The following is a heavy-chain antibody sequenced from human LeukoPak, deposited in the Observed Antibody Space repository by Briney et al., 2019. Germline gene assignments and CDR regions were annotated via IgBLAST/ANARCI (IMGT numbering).Heavy chain of an antibody. Sequence: SETLSLTCAVYGGSFSGYYWSWIRQPPGKGLEWIGEINHSGSTNYDPSLKSRVTMSVDTSKNQFSLKLSSVTAADTAVYYCARKRGDYGDYKPYYYYYYMDVWGKGTTVTISS. CDR1: GGSFSGYY. CDR2: INHSGST. V-gene: IGHV4-34*01. CDR3: ARKRGDYGDYKPYYYYYYMDV. J-gene: IGHJ6*03. D-gene: IGHD4-17*01.